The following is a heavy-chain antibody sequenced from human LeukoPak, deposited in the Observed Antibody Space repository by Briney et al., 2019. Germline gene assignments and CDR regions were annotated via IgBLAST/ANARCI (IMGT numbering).Heavy chain of an antibody. V-gene: IGHV3-53*01. D-gene: IGHD2-15*01. J-gene: IGHJ6*02. CDR2: IYTSGST. CDR1: GFTVSTNY. CDR3: ARVGYCSGGSCYSDYYYGWDV. Sequence: GGSLRLSCAASGFTVSTNYMSWVRQAPGKGPEWVSVIYTSGSTHYADSVKGRFTNSRDNSKNTLYLQMNSLRAEDTAVYYCARVGYCSGGSCYSDYYYGWDVWGQGTTVTVSS.